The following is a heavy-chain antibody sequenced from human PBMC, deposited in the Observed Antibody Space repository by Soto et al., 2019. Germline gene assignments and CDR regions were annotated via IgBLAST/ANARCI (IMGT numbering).Heavy chain of an antibody. CDR2: IKQDGSEK. CDR3: AIPIIAAACKGMDF. V-gene: IGHV3-7*01. J-gene: IGHJ6*02. CDR1: GFTFSSYW. D-gene: IGHD6-13*01. Sequence: EVQLVESGGGLVQPGGSLRLSCAASGFTFSSYWMSWVRQAPGKGLEWVANIKQDGSEKYYVDSVKGRFTISRDNAKNSLYLQMNSLRAEDTAVYYGAIPIIAAACKGMDFWGQGTTVTVSS.